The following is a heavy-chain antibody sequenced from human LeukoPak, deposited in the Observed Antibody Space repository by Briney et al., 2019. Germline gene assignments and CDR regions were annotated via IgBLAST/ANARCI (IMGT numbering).Heavy chain of an antibody. Sequence: ASVKVSCKASGYTFTSYGISWVRQAPGQGLEWMGWISAYNGNTNYAQKLQGRVTMTTDTSTSTAYMELSSLRSEDTAVYYCARSTWIQLSVPYYYYMDVWGKGTTVTVSS. D-gene: IGHD5-18*01. CDR3: ARSTWIQLSVPYYYYMDV. CDR1: GYTFTSYG. J-gene: IGHJ6*03. CDR2: ISAYNGNT. V-gene: IGHV1-18*01.